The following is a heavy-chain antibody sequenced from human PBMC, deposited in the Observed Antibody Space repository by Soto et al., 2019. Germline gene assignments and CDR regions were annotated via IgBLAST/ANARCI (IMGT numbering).Heavy chain of an antibody. Sequence: ASVKVSCKASGYTFANYAMHWVRQAPGQRLEWMGWINVGNGNIKYSQKFKGRVTITRDTSATTAYMELSSLRSEDTAVYYCAREGRWLQSNFDYWGQGTLVTVSS. V-gene: IGHV1-3*01. J-gene: IGHJ4*02. CDR2: INVGNGNI. CDR1: GYTFANYA. CDR3: AREGRWLQSNFDY. D-gene: IGHD5-12*01.